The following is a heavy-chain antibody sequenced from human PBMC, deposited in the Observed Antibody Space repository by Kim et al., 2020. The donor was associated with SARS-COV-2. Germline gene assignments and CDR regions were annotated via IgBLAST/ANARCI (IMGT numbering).Heavy chain of an antibody. D-gene: IGHD7-27*01. Sequence: GGSLRLSCAASGFTFSNFWMTWVRQTPGKGLEWVARINQVGSEKFYVDSVRGRFTISRDNAKNSLYLQMDSLRAEDTSVYYCTTNPNSAFDNWGQGTLAT. CDR2: INQVGSEK. J-gene: IGHJ4*02. V-gene: IGHV3-7*03. CDR1: GFTFSNFW. CDR3: TTNPNSAFDN.